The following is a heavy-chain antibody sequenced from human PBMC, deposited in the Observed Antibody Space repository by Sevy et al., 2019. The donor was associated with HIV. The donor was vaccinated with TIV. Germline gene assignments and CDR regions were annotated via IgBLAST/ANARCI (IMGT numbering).Heavy chain of an antibody. J-gene: IGHJ6*03. CDR1: GGSISNFY. D-gene: IGHD1-26*01. CDR2: IHYSGST. Sequence: SETLSLTCTVSGGSISNFYWTWIRQPPGKGLEWIGYIHYSGSTNYNSSLKSRVIISVDTSKNQVSLRLTSVTAADTAVYYCARASSEIVGATSYYYYYMDVWGKGTTVTVSS. CDR3: ARASSEIVGATSYYYYYMDV. V-gene: IGHV4-59*12.